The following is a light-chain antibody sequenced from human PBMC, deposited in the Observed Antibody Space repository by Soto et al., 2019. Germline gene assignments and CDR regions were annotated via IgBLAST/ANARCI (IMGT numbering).Light chain of an antibody. Sequence: QAVVTQPPSASGTPGQRVTVSWSGSSSNIGSNALNWYQQLPGTAPKLLIYNNNQRPSGVPDRFSGSKSGTSASLAISGLQSEDEADYYCAVWDDSLIGRVFGGGTKLTVL. CDR3: AVWDDSLIGRV. J-gene: IGLJ3*02. CDR2: NNN. V-gene: IGLV1-44*01. CDR1: SSNIGSNA.